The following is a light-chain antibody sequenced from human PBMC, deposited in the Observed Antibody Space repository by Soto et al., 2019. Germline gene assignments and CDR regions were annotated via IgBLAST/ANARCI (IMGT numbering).Light chain of an antibody. CDR2: WAS. J-gene: IGKJ2*01. CDR1: QSVLYSSNSKNY. Sequence: DIVMTQSPDSLAVSLGERATINCKSSQSVLYSSNSKNYLAWYPQKPGQPPKLLIYWASTRESGVPDRFSGSGSGTDFTLTIISLQAEDVAVYYCQQYYSTPYTFGQGTKLEIK. CDR3: QQYYSTPYT. V-gene: IGKV4-1*01.